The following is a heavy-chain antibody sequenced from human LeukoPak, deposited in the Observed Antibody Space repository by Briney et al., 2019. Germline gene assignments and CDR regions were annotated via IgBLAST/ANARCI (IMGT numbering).Heavy chain of an antibody. D-gene: IGHD3-3*01. V-gene: IGHV4-59*01. CDR1: GGSISSYY. CDR2: IYYSGST. Sequence: SETLSLTCTVSGGSISSYYWSWIRQPPGKGLEWIGCIYYSGSTNYNPSLKSRVTISVDTSKNQFSLKLSSVTAADTAVYYCARADYDFWSGYSAFDYWGQGTLVTVSS. CDR3: ARADYDFWSGYSAFDY. J-gene: IGHJ4*02.